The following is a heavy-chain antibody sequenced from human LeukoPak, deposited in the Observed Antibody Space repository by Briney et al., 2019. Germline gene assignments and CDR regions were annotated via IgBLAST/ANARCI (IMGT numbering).Heavy chain of an antibody. Sequence: GGSLRLSCAASGFTFSSYGMHWVRQAPGKGLEWVAVIWYDGSNKYYADSVKGRFTISRDNSKNTLYLQMNSLRAEDTAVYYCARDKWIAAAGKSRGNHYYYYGMDVWGQGTTVTVSS. V-gene: IGHV3-33*01. CDR1: GFTFSSYG. CDR2: IWYDGSNK. CDR3: ARDKWIAAAGKSRGNHYYYYGMDV. D-gene: IGHD6-13*01. J-gene: IGHJ6*02.